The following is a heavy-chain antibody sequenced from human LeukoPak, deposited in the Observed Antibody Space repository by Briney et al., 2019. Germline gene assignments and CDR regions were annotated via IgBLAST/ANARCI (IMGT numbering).Heavy chain of an antibody. J-gene: IGHJ3*02. CDR2: SNNDGRNT. D-gene: IGHD1-26*01. CDR1: GFTFGSYW. CDR3: ARSWDGAFDI. V-gene: IGHV3-74*01. Sequence: PGGSLRLSCAASGFTFGSYWMHWVRQAPGKGLVWVSRSNNDGRNTNYADSVKDRFTISRDNAKNTLYLQMNSLRAEDTAVYYCARSWDGAFDIWGQGTMVTVSS.